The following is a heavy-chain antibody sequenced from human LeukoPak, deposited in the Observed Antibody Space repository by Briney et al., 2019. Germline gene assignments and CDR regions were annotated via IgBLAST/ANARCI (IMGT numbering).Heavy chain of an antibody. D-gene: IGHD6-19*01. V-gene: IGHV3-21*01. Sequence: GGSLRLSCAASGFTFSSYSMNWVRQAPGKGLEWVSSISCSSSYIYYADSVKGRFTISRDNAKNSLYLQMNSLRAEGTAVYYCARVAEYSSGWYPYDAFDIWGQGTMVTVSS. CDR2: ISCSSSYI. CDR3: ARVAEYSSGWYPYDAFDI. J-gene: IGHJ3*02. CDR1: GFTFSSYS.